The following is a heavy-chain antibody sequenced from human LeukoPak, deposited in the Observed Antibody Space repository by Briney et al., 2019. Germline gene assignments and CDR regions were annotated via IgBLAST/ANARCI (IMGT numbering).Heavy chain of an antibody. Sequence: PGGSLRLSCAASGFTFSGSAMHWVRQASGKGLEWVGRIRSKANSYATAYAASVKGSFTISRDDSKNTAYLQMNSLKTEDTAVYYCTLPGDSSGYPFDYWGQGTLVTVSS. V-gene: IGHV3-73*01. CDR2: IRSKANSYAT. D-gene: IGHD3-22*01. CDR3: TLPGDSSGYPFDY. CDR1: GFTFSGSA. J-gene: IGHJ4*02.